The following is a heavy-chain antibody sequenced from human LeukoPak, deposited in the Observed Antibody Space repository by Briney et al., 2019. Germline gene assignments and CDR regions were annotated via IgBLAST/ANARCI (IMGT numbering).Heavy chain of an antibody. D-gene: IGHD6-13*01. CDR1: GGSFSGYY. Sequence: PSETLSLTCAVYGGSFSGYYWSWIRQPPGKGLEWIGEINHSGSTNYNPSLKSRVTISVDTSKNQFSLKLSSVTAADTAVYYCARGPQLAPGYYYYYGMDVWGQGTTVTVSS. V-gene: IGHV4-34*01. J-gene: IGHJ6*02. CDR3: ARGPQLAPGYYYYYGMDV. CDR2: INHSGST.